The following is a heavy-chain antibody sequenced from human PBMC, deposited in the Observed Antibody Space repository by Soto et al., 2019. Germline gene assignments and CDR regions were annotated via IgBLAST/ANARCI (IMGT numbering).Heavy chain of an antibody. J-gene: IGHJ4*02. CDR3: AKDPSTFGGVIAFDY. CDR2: ISGSGGST. V-gene: IGHV3-23*01. D-gene: IGHD3-16*02. Sequence: GGSLRLSCAASGVTFSSYAMSWVRQAPGKGLEWVSAISGSGGSTYYADSVKGRFTISRDNSKNTLYLQMNSLRAEDTAVYYCAKDPSTFGGVIAFDYWGQGTLVTVSS. CDR1: GVTFSSYA.